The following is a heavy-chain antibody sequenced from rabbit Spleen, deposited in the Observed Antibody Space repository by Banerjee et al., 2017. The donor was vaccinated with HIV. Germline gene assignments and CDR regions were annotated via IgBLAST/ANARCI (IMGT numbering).Heavy chain of an antibody. CDR2: INAVSGRA. Sequence: QEQLVESGGGLVQPEGSLKLSCTASGFSFSDNYVMCWVRQAPGKGLEWIACINAVSGRAVYASWAKGRFTFSRTSSTTVTLQMTSLTAADTATYFCVREVAARFNLWGQGTLVTVS. D-gene: IGHD4-1*01. J-gene: IGHJ4*01. V-gene: IGHV1S45*01. CDR1: GFSFSDNYV. CDR3: VREVAARFNL.